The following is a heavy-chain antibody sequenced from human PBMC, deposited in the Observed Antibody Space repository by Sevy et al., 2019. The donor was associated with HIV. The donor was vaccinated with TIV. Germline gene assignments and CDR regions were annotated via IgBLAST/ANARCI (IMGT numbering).Heavy chain of an antibody. D-gene: IGHD3-10*01. Sequence: SETLSLTCTVSGGSISSYYWSWIRQPPGKGLEWIGYIYYSGSTNYNPSLKSRVIISVDTSKNQFSLKLSSGTAADTAVYYCARGTVDGGYFDYWGQGTLVTVSS. CDR2: IYYSGST. CDR3: ARGTVDGGYFDY. CDR1: GGSISSYY. V-gene: IGHV4-59*13. J-gene: IGHJ4*02.